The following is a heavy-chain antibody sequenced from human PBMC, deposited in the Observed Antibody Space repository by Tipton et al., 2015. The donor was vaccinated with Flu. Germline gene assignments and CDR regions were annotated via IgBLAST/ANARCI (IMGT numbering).Heavy chain of an antibody. CDR3: ARAGAVAGPGVFDY. Sequence: TLSLTCTVSGYSISSGYYWGWIRQPPGKGLEWIGSIYHSGSTYYNPSPKSRVTISVDTSKNQFSLKLSSVTAADTAVYYCARAGAVAGPGVFDYWGQGTLVTVSS. V-gene: IGHV4-38-2*02. CDR1: GYSISSGYY. CDR2: IYHSGST. J-gene: IGHJ4*02. D-gene: IGHD6-19*01.